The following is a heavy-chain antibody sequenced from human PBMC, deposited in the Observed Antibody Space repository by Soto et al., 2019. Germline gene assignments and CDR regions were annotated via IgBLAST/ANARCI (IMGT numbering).Heavy chain of an antibody. CDR1: GYAFTSYG. D-gene: IGHD2-15*01. CDR3: ARDLGGIVVVVAATRAFDY. V-gene: IGHV1-18*01. J-gene: IGHJ4*02. CDR2: ISAYNGNT. Sequence: ASVKVSCKASGYAFTSYGISWVRQAPGQGLEWMGWISAYNGNTNYAQELQGRVTMTTDTSTSTAYMELRSLRSDDTAVYYCARDLGGIVVVVAATRAFDYWGQGTLVTVSS.